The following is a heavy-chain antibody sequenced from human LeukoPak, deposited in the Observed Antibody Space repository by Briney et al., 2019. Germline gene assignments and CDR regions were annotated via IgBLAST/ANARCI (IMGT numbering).Heavy chain of an antibody. Sequence: GRSLRLSCAASGFTFSSYGMHWVRPAAGKGLEWEAVIRYDGSNKYYADSGKGRFTISGDNSRNTLYLQMNSLRAEDTAVYYCARDMGDGDYVLDYWGQGTLVTVSS. CDR2: IRYDGSNK. J-gene: IGHJ4*02. CDR1: GFTFSSYG. CDR3: ARDMGDGDYVLDY. V-gene: IGHV3-33*01. D-gene: IGHD4-17*01.